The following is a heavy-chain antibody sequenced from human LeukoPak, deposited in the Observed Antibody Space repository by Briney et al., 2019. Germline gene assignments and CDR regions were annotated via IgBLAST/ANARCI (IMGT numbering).Heavy chain of an antibody. Sequence: GGSLRLSCSASGFTFSSYAMHWVRQAPGKGLEYVSAISSNGGSTYYADSVKGRFTTSRDNSKNTLYLQMSSLRAEDTAVYYCAMVRGDGSYDYWGQGTLVTVSS. CDR2: ISSNGGST. D-gene: IGHD3-10*01. CDR1: GFTFSSYA. CDR3: AMVRGDGSYDY. J-gene: IGHJ4*02. V-gene: IGHV3-64D*06.